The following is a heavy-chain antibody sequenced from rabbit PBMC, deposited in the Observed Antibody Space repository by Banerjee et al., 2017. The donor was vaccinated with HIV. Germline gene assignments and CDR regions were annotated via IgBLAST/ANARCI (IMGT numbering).Heavy chain of an antibody. Sequence: QEQLEESGGDLVKPEGSLTLTCTASGFSFSSSYYMCWVRQAPGKGLEWIGIIYVGIGSTYYARWVNGRFTISSDNAQNTVDLQMNSLTAADTATYFCARDAGYPGYGYPDLWGQGTLVTVS. D-gene: IGHD7-1*01. CDR2: IYVGIGST. CDR3: ARDAGYPGYGYPDL. CDR1: GFSFSSSYY. J-gene: IGHJ4*01. V-gene: IGHV1S45*01.